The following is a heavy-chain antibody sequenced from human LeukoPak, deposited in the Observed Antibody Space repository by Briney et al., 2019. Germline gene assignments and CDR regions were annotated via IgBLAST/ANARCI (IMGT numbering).Heavy chain of an antibody. CDR3: ARVDHDSSGYYPITPFDY. CDR2: IYHSGST. J-gene: IGHJ4*02. V-gene: IGHV4-39*07. Sequence: SETLSLTCTVSGGSISSSSYYWGWIRQPPGKGLEWIGSIYHSGSTYYNPSLKSRVTISVDTSKNQFSLKLSSVTAADTAVYYCARVDHDSSGYYPITPFDYWGQGTLVTVSS. D-gene: IGHD3-22*01. CDR1: GGSISSSSYY.